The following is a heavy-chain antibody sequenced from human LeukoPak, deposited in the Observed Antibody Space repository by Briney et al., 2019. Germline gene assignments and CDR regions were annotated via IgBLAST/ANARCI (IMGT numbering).Heavy chain of an antibody. CDR1: GITLSNYG. CDR3: AKRGVVIRVILVGFHKEANYFDS. J-gene: IGHJ4*02. CDR2: ISGSGGST. V-gene: IGHV3-23*01. Sequence: GGSLRLSCRVSGITLSNYGMSWVRQAPGKGLEWVAGISGSGGSTNYADSVKGRLTISRDNPKNILYLQMNSLRAEDTAVYFCAKRGVVIRVILVGFHKEANYFDSWGQGALVTVSS. D-gene: IGHD3-22*01.